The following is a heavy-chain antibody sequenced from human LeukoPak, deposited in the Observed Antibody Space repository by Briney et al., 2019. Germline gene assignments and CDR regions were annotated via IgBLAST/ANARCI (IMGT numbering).Heavy chain of an antibody. CDR3: AKEVGPREGNDY. CDR2: INLSGERT. J-gene: IGHJ4*02. V-gene: IGHV3-23*01. CDR1: GFTFTSYA. Sequence: GGSLRLSCPASGFTFTSYAMNWVRQAPGKGLEWVSAINLSGERTDYADSVKGRFTISRDNSKNALYLQMNSLRPEDTAVYYCAKEVGPREGNDYWGQGTLVTVSS. D-gene: IGHD1-26*01.